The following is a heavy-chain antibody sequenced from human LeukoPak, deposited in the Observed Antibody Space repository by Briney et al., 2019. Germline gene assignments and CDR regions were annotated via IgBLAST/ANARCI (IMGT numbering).Heavy chain of an antibody. CDR2: INPNSGGT. Sequence: ASVKVSCKASGYTLTSYCISWVRQAPGQGLEWMGWINPNSGGTNYAQKFQGRVTMTRDTSISTAYMELSRLRSDDAAVYYCASLRYCSSTSCYTGYFDYWGEGTLVTVSS. D-gene: IGHD2-2*01. CDR1: GYTLTSYC. CDR3: ASLRYCSSTSCYTGYFDY. J-gene: IGHJ4*02. V-gene: IGHV1-2*02.